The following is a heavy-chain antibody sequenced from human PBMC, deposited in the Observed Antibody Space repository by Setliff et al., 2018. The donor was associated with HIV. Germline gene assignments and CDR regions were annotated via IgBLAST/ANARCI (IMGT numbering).Heavy chain of an antibody. Sequence: GGSLRLSCTASGFTFGDYTMSWVRQAPGKGLEWVSYISSSGTTIYYADSLKGRFTISRDNAKNSLYLQMNSLRAEDTAIYYCAKDPYYDILTGYYKYFHHWGQGTLVTVSS. CDR1: GFTFGDYT. V-gene: IGHV3-11*01. CDR2: ISSSGTTI. J-gene: IGHJ1*01. CDR3: AKDPYYDILTGYYKYFHH. D-gene: IGHD3-9*01.